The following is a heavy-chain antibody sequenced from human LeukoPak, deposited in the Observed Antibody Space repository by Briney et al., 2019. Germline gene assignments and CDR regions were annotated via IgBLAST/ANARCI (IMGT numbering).Heavy chain of an antibody. D-gene: IGHD3-3*01. J-gene: IGHJ4*02. V-gene: IGHV4-39*01. CDR3: ARHHDFWSGYHLDY. Sequence: SEPLSLTCTVSGGSISSSSYYWGWIRQPPGKGLEWIGSIYYSGSTYYNPSLKSRVTISVDTSKNQFSLKLSSVTAADTAVYYCARHHDFWSGYHLDYWGQGTLVTVSS. CDR2: IYYSGST. CDR1: GGSISSSSYY.